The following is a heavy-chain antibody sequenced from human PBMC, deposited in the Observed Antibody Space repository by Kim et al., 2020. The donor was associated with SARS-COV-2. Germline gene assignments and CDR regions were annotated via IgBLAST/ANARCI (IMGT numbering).Heavy chain of an antibody. D-gene: IGHD2-2*01. CDR2: IIPIFGTA. V-gene: IGHV1-69*13. CDR1: GGTFSSYA. CDR3: ARDLEYCSSTSCYDGLGYYYYGIDV. Sequence: ASVKVSCKASGGTFSSYAISWVRQAPGQGLEWMGGIIPIFGTANYAQKFQGRVTITADESTSTAYMELSSLRSDDTAVYYCARDLEYCSSTSCYDGLGYYYYGIDVWGQGTTVTVSS. J-gene: IGHJ6*02.